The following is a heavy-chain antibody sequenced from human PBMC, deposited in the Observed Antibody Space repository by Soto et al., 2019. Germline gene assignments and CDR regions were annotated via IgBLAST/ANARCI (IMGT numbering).Heavy chain of an antibody. CDR2: INHSGST. D-gene: IGHD6-19*01. Sequence: SETLSLTCAVYGGSFSGYYWSWIRQPPGKGLEWIGEINHSGSTNYNPSLKSRVTISVDTSKNQFSLKLSSVTAADTTVYYCARWVEYSSGWYSDWYFDLWGRGTLVTVSS. V-gene: IGHV4-34*01. CDR3: ARWVEYSSGWYSDWYFDL. CDR1: GGSFSGYY. J-gene: IGHJ2*01.